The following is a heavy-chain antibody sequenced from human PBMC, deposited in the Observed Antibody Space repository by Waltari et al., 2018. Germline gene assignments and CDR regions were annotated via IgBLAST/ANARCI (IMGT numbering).Heavy chain of an antibody. CDR3: ARDQGYYDFWSGYSLL. V-gene: IGHV3-7*01. J-gene: IGHJ4*02. CDR1: GFTFSSYW. D-gene: IGHD3-3*01. Sequence: EVQLVESGGGLVQPGGSLRLSCAASGFTFSSYWMSWVRQAPGKGLEWVANIKQDGSEKYYVDSVKGRFTISRDNAKNSLYLQMNSLRAEDTAVYYCARDQGYYDFWSGYSLLWGQGTLVTVSS. CDR2: IKQDGSEK.